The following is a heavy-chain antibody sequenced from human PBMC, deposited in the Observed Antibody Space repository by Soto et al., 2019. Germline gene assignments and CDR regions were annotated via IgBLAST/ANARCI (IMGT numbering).Heavy chain of an antibody. V-gene: IGHV3-7*01. J-gene: IGHJ6*02. CDR3: VGALTYEVPYYYYGMDV. D-gene: IGHD3-16*01. Sequence: WVRQAPGKGLEWVANIKQGGNEKFYVDSVKGRFTISRDNAKKSLFLQMNSLRPEDTAVYYCVGALTYEVPYYYYGMDVWGQGTTVTVSS. CDR2: IKQGGNEK.